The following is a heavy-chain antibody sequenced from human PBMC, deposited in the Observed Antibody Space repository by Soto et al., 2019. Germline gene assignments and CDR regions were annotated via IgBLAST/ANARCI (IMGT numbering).Heavy chain of an antibody. V-gene: IGHV4-31*03. Sequence: QVQLQESGPGLVKPSQTLSLTCTVSGGSISSGGYYWSWIRQHPGKGLEWIGYIYYSGSTYYNPSLKSRVTMSVDTSKNQFSLKLSSVTAADTAMYYCARGPIVVVPTTRPDAFDIWGQGTMVTVSS. J-gene: IGHJ3*02. CDR3: ARGPIVVVPTTRPDAFDI. CDR1: GGSISSGGYY. D-gene: IGHD2-2*01. CDR2: IYYSGST.